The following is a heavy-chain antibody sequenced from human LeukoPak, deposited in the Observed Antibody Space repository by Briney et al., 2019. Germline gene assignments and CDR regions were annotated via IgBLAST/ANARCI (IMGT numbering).Heavy chain of an antibody. CDR2: TYYSGNT. V-gene: IGHV4-31*03. CDR1: GDLIIGAPYF. D-gene: IGHD1-26*01. CDR3: ARVVGSTSWFDS. J-gene: IGHJ5*01. Sequence: SETLSLTCSASGDLIIGAPYFWSWVRHHPAKALEWIAYTYYSGNTYYNPSLKSRVALSVDTSKNQFSLNLTSVTAADTAVYFCARVVGSTSWFDSWGQGTLVTVSS.